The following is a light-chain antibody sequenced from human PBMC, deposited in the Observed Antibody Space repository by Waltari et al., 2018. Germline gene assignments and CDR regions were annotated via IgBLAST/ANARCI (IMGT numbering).Light chain of an antibody. V-gene: IGLV3-19*01. CDR3: SSRNGRANQVV. CDR1: SPRTSY. J-gene: IGLJ3*02. CDR2: GKD. Sequence: SSELTQDTAVSVALAPTARIPCQGNSPRTSYASWYQLKPGQAPVLVIYGKDKRPSGIPDRISGYSSGATSSLTITGAQAEDEADYYCSSRNGRANQVVFAGGTKVTVL.